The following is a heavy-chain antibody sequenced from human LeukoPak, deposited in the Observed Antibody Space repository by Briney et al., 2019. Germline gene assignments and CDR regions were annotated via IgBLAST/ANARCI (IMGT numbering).Heavy chain of an antibody. D-gene: IGHD3-10*01. Sequence: PETLSLTCTVSGGSLTLYYWSWIRQPAGKGLEWIGRIYTSGSTNYNPSLKSRVSMSVDTSKNQFSLNLRSVTAADTAVYYCARLYGSVYYYYMDVWGKGTTVTVSS. V-gene: IGHV4-4*07. CDR2: IYTSGST. CDR3: ARLYGSVYYYYMDV. CDR1: GGSLTLYY. J-gene: IGHJ6*03.